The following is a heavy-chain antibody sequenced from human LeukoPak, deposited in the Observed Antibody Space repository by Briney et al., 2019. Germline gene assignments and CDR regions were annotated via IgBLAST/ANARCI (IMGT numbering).Heavy chain of an antibody. CDR3: ARDLLVGAYFDY. CDR1: GFTFSSYS. V-gene: IGHV3-21*01. Sequence: GRCLSLSRAAFGFTFSSYSMNWVRQAPGKGREWVSFISSSSSYIYYADSVHGRFTISRDNAKNSLYLQMNSLRAEDTAVYYCARDLLVGAYFDYWGQGTLVTVSS. J-gene: IGHJ4*02. CDR2: ISSSSSYI. D-gene: IGHD1-26*01.